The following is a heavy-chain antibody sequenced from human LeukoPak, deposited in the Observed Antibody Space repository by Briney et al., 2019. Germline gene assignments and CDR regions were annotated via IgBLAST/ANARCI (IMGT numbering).Heavy chain of an antibody. CDR3: ARVEVDGDYSTPDAYGMDV. CDR2: ISYDGSNK. Sequence: PGGSLRLSCAAPGFTFSSYAMHWVRQAPGKGLEWVAVISYDGSNKYYADSVKGRFTISRDNSKNTLYLQMNSLRAEDTAVYYCARVEVDGDYSTPDAYGMDVWGQGTTVTVSS. CDR1: GFTFSSYA. J-gene: IGHJ6*02. D-gene: IGHD4-17*01. V-gene: IGHV3-30-3*01.